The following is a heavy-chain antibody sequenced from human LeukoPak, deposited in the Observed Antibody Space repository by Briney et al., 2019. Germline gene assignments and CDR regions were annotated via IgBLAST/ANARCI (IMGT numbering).Heavy chain of an antibody. Sequence: SQTLSLTCAISGDSVSSNSTTWNWVRQSPSRGLEWLGRTYYRSKWYYDYAVSVKSRMTINPDTSKNQFSLQLNTVTPEDTAVYYCVRGATTYFDYWGQGTLVTVSS. CDR1: GDSVSSNSTT. CDR2: TYYRSKWYY. CDR3: VRGATTYFDY. D-gene: IGHD5-12*01. V-gene: IGHV6-1*01. J-gene: IGHJ4*02.